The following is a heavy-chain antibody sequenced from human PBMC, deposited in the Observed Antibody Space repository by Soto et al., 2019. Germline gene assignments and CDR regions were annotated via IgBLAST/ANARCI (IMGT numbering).Heavy chain of an antibody. D-gene: IGHD2-2*01. CDR3: AAGDYHDTRRYPPAY. J-gene: IGHJ1*01. Sequence: SVKVSCKASGFTFITSTVQWVRQARGQPLEWLGWIVVGSGNTIYAQNFQERVTFTRDESTSTAYMELSSLRFEDTGVYYCAAGDYHDTRRYPPAYWGQGTLVTVSS. CDR1: GFTFITST. V-gene: IGHV1-58*01. CDR2: IVVGSGNT.